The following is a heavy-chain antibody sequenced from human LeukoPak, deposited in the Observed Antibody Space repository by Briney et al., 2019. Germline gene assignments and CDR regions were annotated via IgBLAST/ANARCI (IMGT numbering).Heavy chain of an antibody. CDR3: AKTGRSGWYNYYFDY. CDR2: ITGDSTYI. Sequence: GGSLRLSCAASGITFSGYSMNWIRLAPGKGLEWVATITGDSTYISHADSVKGRFTISRDNAKNSLYLQMNSLRAEDMALYYCAKTGRSGWYNYYFDYWGQGTLVTVSS. CDR1: GITFSGYS. J-gene: IGHJ4*02. V-gene: IGHV3-21*04. D-gene: IGHD6-19*01.